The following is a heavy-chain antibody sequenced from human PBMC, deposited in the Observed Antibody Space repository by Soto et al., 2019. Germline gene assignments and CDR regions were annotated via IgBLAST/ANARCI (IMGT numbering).Heavy chain of an antibody. CDR3: ASLTSWSQEYKYRMDV. CDR1: GFTCGDFG. Sequence: GGSLRLSGTGSGFTCGDFGMRWFRQAPGKGLEWLRFIRSKGYGGTTEWTASVRGRFITSRDDSKSIAYLQMNSLKTEDTAVYYCASLTSWSQEYKYRMDVWGQGTTVTVSS. D-gene: IGHD1-1*01. J-gene: IGHJ6*02. V-gene: IGHV3-49*01. CDR2: IRSKGYGGTT.